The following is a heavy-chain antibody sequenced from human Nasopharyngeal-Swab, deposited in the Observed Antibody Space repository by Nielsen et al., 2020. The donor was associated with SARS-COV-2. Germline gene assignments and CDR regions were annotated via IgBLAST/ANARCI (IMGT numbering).Heavy chain of an antibody. CDR1: GFTFSSYW. Sequence: GGSLRLSCAASGFTFSSYWMSWVRQAPGKGLEWVANIKQDGSEKYYVDSVKDRFTISRDNAKNSLYLQMNSLRAEDTAVYYCARDVRIFGVVIITYYYYYYMDVWGKGTTVTASS. CDR3: ARDVRIFGVVIITYYYYYYMDV. V-gene: IGHV3-7*01. CDR2: IKQDGSEK. J-gene: IGHJ6*03. D-gene: IGHD3-3*01.